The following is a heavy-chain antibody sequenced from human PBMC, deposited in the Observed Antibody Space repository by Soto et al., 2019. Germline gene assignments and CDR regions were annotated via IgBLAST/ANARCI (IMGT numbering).Heavy chain of an antibody. CDR3: ARPEMVYATSRYNYHGLDV. Sequence: SETLSLTCTVSGDSITSSNYYWAWIRQPPGKGLEWIGSIYYSGSYYYNPSLKSRVTISVDTPKNQFFLKVSSVAAADTAVYYCARPEMVYATSRYNYHGLDVWGQGTTVTVS. CDR2: IYYSGSY. CDR1: GDSITSSNYY. D-gene: IGHD2-8*01. J-gene: IGHJ6*02. V-gene: IGHV4-39*01.